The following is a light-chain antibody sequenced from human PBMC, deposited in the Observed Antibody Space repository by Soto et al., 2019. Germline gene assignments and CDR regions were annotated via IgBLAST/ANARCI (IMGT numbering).Light chain of an antibody. CDR1: QSVSSN. CDR3: QQLYT. J-gene: IGKJ2*01. V-gene: IGKV3-15*01. Sequence: EIVMTQSPATLSVSPGERATLSCRASQSVSSNLAWYQQKPGQAPRLLIYGASTRATGIPARFSGSGSGTEFTLTISNLQSEDFAVYYCQQLYTFGQGTKLEIK. CDR2: GAS.